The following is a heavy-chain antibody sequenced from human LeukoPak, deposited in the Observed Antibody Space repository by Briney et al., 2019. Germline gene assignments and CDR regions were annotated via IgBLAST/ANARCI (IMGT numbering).Heavy chain of an antibody. J-gene: IGHJ5*02. V-gene: IGHV3-74*01. CDR1: GFTFGNYW. CDR2: IYVDGRTT. CDR3: IRDFRSADL. Sequence: GGSLRLSCVASGFTFGNYWMHWVRQPPGKGLVWVSRIYVDGRTTNYADSVKGRFTISRDNAKNTVYLEMNSLSVEDTATYYCIRDFRSADLWGQGTLVTVTS.